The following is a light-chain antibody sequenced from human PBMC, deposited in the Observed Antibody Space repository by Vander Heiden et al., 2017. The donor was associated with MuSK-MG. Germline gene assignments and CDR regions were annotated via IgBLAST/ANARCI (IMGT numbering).Light chain of an antibody. CDR2: AAS. V-gene: IGKV1-27*01. CDR3: QKYNSAP. J-gene: IGKJ4*01. Sequence: DIQITQIPCSLSASVGERVTITCRASQGISNYLAWYQQKPGKVPKLLIYAASTWQSGVPSRFSGSGSGTDFTLTISSLQPEDVATYYCQKYNSAPFGGGTKVEIK. CDR1: QGISNY.